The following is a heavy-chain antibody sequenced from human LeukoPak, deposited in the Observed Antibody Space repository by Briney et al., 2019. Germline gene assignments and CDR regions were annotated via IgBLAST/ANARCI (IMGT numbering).Heavy chain of an antibody. Sequence: ASVKVSCKASGGTFSSYVISWVRQAPGQGLEWMGGIIPICGTANYAQKFQGRVTITADESTSTAYMELSRLRSEDTAVYYCAREVVVVVAATGWFDPWGQGTLVTVPS. D-gene: IGHD2-15*01. CDR1: GGTFSSYV. J-gene: IGHJ5*02. CDR2: IIPICGTA. CDR3: AREVVVVVAATGWFDP. V-gene: IGHV1-69*13.